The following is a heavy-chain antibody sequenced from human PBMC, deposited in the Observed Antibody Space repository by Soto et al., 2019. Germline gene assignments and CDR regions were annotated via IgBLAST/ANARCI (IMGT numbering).Heavy chain of an antibody. J-gene: IGHJ4*02. CDR3: ARDKITGLFDY. Sequence: PSETLSLTCIVSGGSISSSSYYWGWIRQPPGKGLEWIGSIYFSGSTYYNPSLKSRVTISVDTSKNQFSLKLTSVTAADTAVYYCARDKITGLFDYWGQGTLVTVSS. V-gene: IGHV4-39*02. CDR2: IYFSGST. D-gene: IGHD2-8*02. CDR1: GGSISSSSYY.